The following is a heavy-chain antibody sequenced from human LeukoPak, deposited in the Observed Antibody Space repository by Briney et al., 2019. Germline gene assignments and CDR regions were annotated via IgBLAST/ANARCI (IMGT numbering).Heavy chain of an antibody. CDR1: GGSISSYY. D-gene: IGHD6-13*01. CDR2: IYYSGST. V-gene: IGHV4-59*01. Sequence: PSETLSLTCTVSGGSISSYYWSWLRQPTGKGLEWIGYIYYSGSTNYNPSLKSRVTISVDTSKNQFSLKLSSVTAADTAVYYCAGAFRAAAAAHFDYWGQGTLVTVSS. CDR3: AGAFRAAAAAHFDY. J-gene: IGHJ4*02.